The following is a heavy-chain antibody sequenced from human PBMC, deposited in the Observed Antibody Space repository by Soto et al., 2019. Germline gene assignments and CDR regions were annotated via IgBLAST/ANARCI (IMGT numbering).Heavy chain of an antibody. V-gene: IGHV1-69*13. Sequence: SVNVSCKASGGTFSSYAISWVRQAPGQGLEWMGGIIPIFGTANYAQKFQGRVTITADESTSTAYMELSSLRSEDTAVYYCAVPIVATIIYGMDVWGQGTTVTVSS. CDR2: IIPIFGTA. D-gene: IGHD5-12*01. J-gene: IGHJ6*02. CDR1: GGTFSSYA. CDR3: AVPIVATIIYGMDV.